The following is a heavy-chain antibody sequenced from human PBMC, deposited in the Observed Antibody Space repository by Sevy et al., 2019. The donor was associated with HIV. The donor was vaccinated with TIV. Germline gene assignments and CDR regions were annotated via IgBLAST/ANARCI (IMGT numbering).Heavy chain of an antibody. J-gene: IGHJ4*02. CDR2: IYHSGST. CDR3: ARVQRF. Sequence: KRSETLSLTCAVSGYSISSGYYWGWIRQPPGKGLEWIGSIYHSGSTYYNPSLKSRVTISVDTSKNQFSLKLSSVTAADTAVYYCARVQRFWGQGTLVTVSS. CDR1: GYSISSGYY. V-gene: IGHV4-38-2*01.